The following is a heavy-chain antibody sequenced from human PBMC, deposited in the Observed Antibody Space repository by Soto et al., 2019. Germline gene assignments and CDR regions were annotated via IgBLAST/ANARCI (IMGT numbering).Heavy chain of an antibody. V-gene: IGHV3-53*01. CDR1: GFTVSNNY. D-gene: IGHD3-22*01. CDR2: IYSGGST. CDR3: ARGRYYYDSSAYYRGYFDY. J-gene: IGHJ4*02. Sequence: QPGGSLRLSCAASGFTVSNNYMSWVRQAPGKGLEWVSVIYSGGSTYYADSVKGRFTISRDNSKNTLYLQMNSLRAEDTAVYYCARGRYYYDSSAYYRGYFDYWGQGTLVTVSS.